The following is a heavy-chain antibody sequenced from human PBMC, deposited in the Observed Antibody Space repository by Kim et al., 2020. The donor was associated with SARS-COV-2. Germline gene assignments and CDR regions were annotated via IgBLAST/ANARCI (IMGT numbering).Heavy chain of an antibody. CDR3: ARETYYYGSGSYSPYYYYGMDV. CDR1: GFTFSSYS. V-gene: IGHV3-48*02. D-gene: IGHD3-10*01. CDR2: ISSSSSTI. Sequence: GGSLRLSCAASGFTFSSYSMNWVRQAPGKGLEWVSYISSSSSTIYYADSVKGRFTISRDNAKNSLYLQMNSLRDEDTAVNYCARETYYYGSGSYSPYYYYGMDVWGQGTTVTVSS. J-gene: IGHJ6*02.